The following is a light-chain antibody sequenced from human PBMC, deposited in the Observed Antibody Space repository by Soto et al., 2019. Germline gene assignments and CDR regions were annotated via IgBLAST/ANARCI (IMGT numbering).Light chain of an antibody. CDR3: QQSFSNPIT. CDR1: QFISGY. V-gene: IGKV1-39*01. CDR2: SAV. J-gene: IGKJ5*01. Sequence: DIQMTQSPSSLSASIGDRVTITCRASQFISGYLNWYQQKPGKAPKPLIYSAVSLQGGVPARFSGNRSGTDFNLTISSLQPEDFATYYCQQSFSNPITFGQGTRLEIK.